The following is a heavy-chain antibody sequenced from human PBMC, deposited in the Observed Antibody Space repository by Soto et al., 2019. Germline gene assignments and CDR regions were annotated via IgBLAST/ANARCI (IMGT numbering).Heavy chain of an antibody. V-gene: IGHV1-69*06. J-gene: IGHJ4*02. CDR2: IIPIFGTA. CDR3: ARALDGYNYFDY. D-gene: IGHD5-12*01. CDR1: GGTFSNYA. Sequence: SVKVSCKASGGTFSNYAISWVRQAPGQGLEWMGGIIPIFGTANYAQKFQGRVTITADKSTSTAYMELSSLRSEDTAVYYCARALDGYNYFDYWRQGTLVTVSS.